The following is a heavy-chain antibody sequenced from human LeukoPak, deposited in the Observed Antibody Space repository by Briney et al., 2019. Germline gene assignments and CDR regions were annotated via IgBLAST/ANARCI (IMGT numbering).Heavy chain of an antibody. CDR1: GFTFSSYA. Sequence: GGSLRLSCAVAGFTFSSYAMSWVRQAPGKGLEWVSTISGSGSSTYYADSVKGRFTISRDNSKNTLYLQMSSLRAEDTAVYSCAKHRMAWTTYEVLDYWAQGTLVTVSS. V-gene: IGHV3-23*01. CDR3: AKHRMAWTTYEVLDY. CDR2: ISGSGSST. D-gene: IGHD3/OR15-3a*01. J-gene: IGHJ4*02.